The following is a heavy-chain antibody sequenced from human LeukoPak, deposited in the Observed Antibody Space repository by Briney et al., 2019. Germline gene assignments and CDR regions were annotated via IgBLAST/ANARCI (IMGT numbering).Heavy chain of an antibody. CDR1: GFTFSSYA. D-gene: IGHD3-10*01. V-gene: IGHV3-30-3*01. J-gene: IGHJ4*02. Sequence: PGRSLRLSCAASGFTFSSYAMHWVRQAPGKGLEWVAVISYDGSNKYYADSVKGRFTISRDNSKNTLYLQMNSLRAEDTAVYYCARDPREGLWFGESFDYWGQGTLVTVSS. CDR3: ARDPREGLWFGESFDY. CDR2: ISYDGSNK.